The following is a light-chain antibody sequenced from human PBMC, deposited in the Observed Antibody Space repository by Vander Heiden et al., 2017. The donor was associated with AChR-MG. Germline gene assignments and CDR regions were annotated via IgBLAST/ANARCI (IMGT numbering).Light chain of an antibody. CDR3: QQYSSFST. CDR1: QSISSW. Sequence: IQMTQSHPTLSASVADRPTLTCPPSQSISSWLAWYQQKPGKAPKLLIYKASNLEIGVPSRFSGSGSGTQFTLTISSLQPDDFATYYCQQYSSFSTFGQGTKVEIK. J-gene: IGKJ1*01. CDR2: KAS. V-gene: IGKV1-5*03.